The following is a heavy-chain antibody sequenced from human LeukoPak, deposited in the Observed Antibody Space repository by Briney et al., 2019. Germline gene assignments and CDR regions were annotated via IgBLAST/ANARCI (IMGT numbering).Heavy chain of an antibody. CDR2: VYPRDSDT. CDR1: GYSFSNYW. J-gene: IGHJ4*02. D-gene: IGHD1-1*01. V-gene: IGHV5-51*01. Sequence: GESLKISCKASGYSFSNYWIGWVRQVPGKGLEWMGIVYPRDSDTRYSPSFQGQVTISADKSISTAYLQWSSLKASDTAVFYCARPGERSRRDWNLDQWGQGTLVTVSS. CDR3: ARPGERSRRDWNLDQ.